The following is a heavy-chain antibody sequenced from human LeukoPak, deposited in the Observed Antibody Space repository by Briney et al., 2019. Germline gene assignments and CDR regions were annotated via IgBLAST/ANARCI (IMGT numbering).Heavy chain of an antibody. V-gene: IGHV3-23*01. CDR1: GFCFSNYD. J-gene: IGHJ4*02. Sequence: WGSLRLSCAASGFCFSNYDMSWFRQAPGPGLEWVSTISGSGGSTYYADAVKGRFTISRDNSKNTLYLKVNSLRAEDTAIHYCARRNTAIVNAYGGQGTLVTVSS. CDR3: ARRNTAIVNAY. D-gene: IGHD5-18*01. CDR2: ISGSGGST.